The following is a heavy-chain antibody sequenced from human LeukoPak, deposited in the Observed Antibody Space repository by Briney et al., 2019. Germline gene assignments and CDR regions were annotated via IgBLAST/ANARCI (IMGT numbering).Heavy chain of an antibody. CDR3: ARGRKYSYGYRVNELGSGYFDN. V-gene: IGHV4-38-2*02. CDR2: IYHSGNT. J-gene: IGHJ4*02. CDR1: GYSISSSYY. D-gene: IGHD5-18*01. Sequence: SETLSLTCTVSGYSISSSYYWGWIRQPPGKGLEWIGSIYHSGNTYYNPSLKSRVTISLDTSKNQFSLKLSSVTAADTAVYYCARGRKYSYGYRVNELGSGYFDNWGQGTLVTVSS.